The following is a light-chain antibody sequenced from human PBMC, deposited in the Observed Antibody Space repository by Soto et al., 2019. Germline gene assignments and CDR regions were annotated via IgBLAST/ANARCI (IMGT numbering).Light chain of an antibody. CDR1: SGHSSYA. V-gene: IGLV4-69*01. CDR3: QTWGTGIHVV. J-gene: IGLJ2*01. CDR2: LNSDGSH. Sequence: QPVLTQSPSASASLGASVKFTCTLSSGHSSYAITWHQQQPEKGPRYLMKLNSDGSHYKGDGIPDRFSGSSSGAERYLIISSLQSEDEADYYCQTWGTGIHVVFGGGTKLTVL.